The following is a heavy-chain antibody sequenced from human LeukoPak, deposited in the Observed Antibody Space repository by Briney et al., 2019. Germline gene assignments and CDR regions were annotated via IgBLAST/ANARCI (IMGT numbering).Heavy chain of an antibody. J-gene: IGHJ5*02. Sequence: SETLSLTCAVYGGSFSGYYWSWIRQPPGKGLEWIGEINHSGSTNYNPPLKSRVTISVDTSKNQFSLKLSSVTAADTAVYYCARGSITMVRGVIRGWFDPWGQGTLVTVSS. D-gene: IGHD3-10*01. CDR3: ARGSITMVRGVIRGWFDP. CDR1: GGSFSGYY. CDR2: INHSGST. V-gene: IGHV4-34*01.